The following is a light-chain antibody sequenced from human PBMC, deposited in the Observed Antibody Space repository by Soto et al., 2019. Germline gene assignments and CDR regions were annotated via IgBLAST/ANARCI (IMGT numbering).Light chain of an antibody. V-gene: IGLV2-8*01. CDR3: SSYAGGNTWV. CDR2: EVS. CDR1: SSDVGGYNF. Sequence: QSALTQPPSASGSPGQSVTISCTGTSSDVGGYNFVSWYQHHPGKAPKFMSYEVSKRPSGVPDRFSGSKSDSTASLTVSGLQAEDEADYYCSSYAGGNTWVFGGGTKLTVL. J-gene: IGLJ3*02.